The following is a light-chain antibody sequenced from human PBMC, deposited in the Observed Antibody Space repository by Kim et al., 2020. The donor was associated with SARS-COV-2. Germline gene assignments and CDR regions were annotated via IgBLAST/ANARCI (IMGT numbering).Light chain of an antibody. CDR2: INN. CDR1: SSNIGSNT. J-gene: IGLJ1*01. CDR3: AAWDDSLNGPV. V-gene: IGLV1-44*01. Sequence: GRRVTISCSGRSSNIGSNTVHWYQQLPGTAPKRLIYINNRRPSGVPDRFSGSKSGTSASLAISGLQSEDEADYYCAAWDDSLNGPVFGTGTKVTVL.